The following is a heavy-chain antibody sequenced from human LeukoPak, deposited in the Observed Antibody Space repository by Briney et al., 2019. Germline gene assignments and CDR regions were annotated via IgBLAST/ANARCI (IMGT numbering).Heavy chain of an antibody. V-gene: IGHV4-61*08. Sequence: SETLPLTCTVSGGSISSGDYYWSWIRQPPGKGLEWIGYIYYSGSTNYNPSLKSRVTISVDTSKNQFSLKLSSVTAADTAVYYCARFRKWWYFDLWGRGTLVTVSS. CDR1: GGSISSGDYY. CDR2: IYYSGST. D-gene: IGHD2-8*01. CDR3: ARFRKWWYFDL. J-gene: IGHJ2*01.